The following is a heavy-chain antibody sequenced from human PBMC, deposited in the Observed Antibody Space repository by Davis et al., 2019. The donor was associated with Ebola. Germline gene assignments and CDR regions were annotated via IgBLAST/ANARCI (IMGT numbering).Heavy chain of an antibody. Sequence: AASVKVSCKASGYTFTSYYMHWVRQAPGQGLEWMGIINPSGGSTSYAQKFQGRVTMTRDTSTSTVYMELSSLRSEDTAVYYCARVAADRTKQYYFDNWGQGTLVTVSS. V-gene: IGHV1-46*01. J-gene: IGHJ4*02. CDR2: INPSGGST. CDR1: GYTFTSYY. CDR3: ARVAADRTKQYYFDN. D-gene: IGHD1-14*01.